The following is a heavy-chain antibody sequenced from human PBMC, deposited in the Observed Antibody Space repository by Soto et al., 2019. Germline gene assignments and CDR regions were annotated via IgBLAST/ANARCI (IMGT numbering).Heavy chain of an antibody. CDR2: IIPISDTT. V-gene: IGHV1-69*01. CDR3: ARSQGSSTSLEIYYYYYYGMDV. J-gene: IGHJ6*02. CDR1: GGTFSSYA. D-gene: IGHD2-2*01. Sequence: QVQLVQSGAEVKKPGSSVKVSCKASGGTFSSYAISWVRQAPGQGLEWMGGIIPISDTTNYAQKFQGRVTITPDESTSPAYMELSSLRSEDTAVYYCARSQGSSTSLEIYYYYYYGMDVWGQGTTVTVSS.